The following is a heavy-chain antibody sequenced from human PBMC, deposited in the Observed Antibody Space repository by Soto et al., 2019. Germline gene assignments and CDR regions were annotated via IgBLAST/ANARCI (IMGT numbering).Heavy chain of an antibody. CDR3: ARHRLLIQMQAAAGTVWFDP. D-gene: IGHD6-13*01. CDR2: IYYSGST. CDR1: GGSISSSSYY. J-gene: IGHJ5*02. Sequence: SETLSLTCTVSGGSISSSSYYWGWIRQPPGKGLEWIGSIYYSGSTYYNPSLKSRVTISVDTSKNQFSLKLSSVTAADTAVYYCARHRLLIQMQAAAGTVWFDPWGQGTLVTVSS. V-gene: IGHV4-39*01.